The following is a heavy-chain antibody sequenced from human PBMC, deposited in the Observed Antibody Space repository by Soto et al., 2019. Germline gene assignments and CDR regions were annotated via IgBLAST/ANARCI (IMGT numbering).Heavy chain of an antibody. D-gene: IGHD3-22*01. Sequence: SVKVSCKASGGTFSSYAISWVRQAPGQGLEWMGGIIPIFGTANYAQKFQGRVTITADESTSTAYMELSSLRSEDTAVYYCASTSALSYYYDSSGYFDYWGQGTLVTVSS. J-gene: IGHJ4*02. CDR3: ASTSALSYYYDSSGYFDY. CDR1: GGTFSSYA. V-gene: IGHV1-69*13. CDR2: IIPIFGTA.